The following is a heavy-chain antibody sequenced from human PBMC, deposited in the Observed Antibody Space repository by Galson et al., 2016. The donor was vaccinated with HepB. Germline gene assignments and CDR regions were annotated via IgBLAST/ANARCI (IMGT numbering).Heavy chain of an antibody. CDR3: ARVFERNTGSDTPDFDY. CDR2: VSISSTYI. Sequence: SLRLSCAASGFTFSDYSMNWVRQAPGKGLEWVSSVSISSTYIYYADSVKGRFTVSRDNAKGSLYLQMNSLRAEDTAVYFCARVFERNTGSDTPDFDYRGQGTLVTVSS. CDR1: GFTFSDYS. D-gene: IGHD5-18*01. J-gene: IGHJ4*02. V-gene: IGHV3-21*01.